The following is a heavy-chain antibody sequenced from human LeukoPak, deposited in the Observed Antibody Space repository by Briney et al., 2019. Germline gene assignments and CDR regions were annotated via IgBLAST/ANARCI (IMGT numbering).Heavy chain of an antibody. CDR2: IDPSDSYT. CDR3: ARQYCSSTSCYGEYYFDY. D-gene: IGHD2-2*01. V-gene: IGHV5-10-1*01. CDR1: GYNFTTYW. Sequence: GESLRISCKGSGYNFTTYWISWVRQMPGKGLEWMGRIDPSDSYTNYSPSFQGHVSISADKSISTAYLQWSSLQASDTAMYYCARQYCSSTSCYGEYYFDYWGQGILVTVSS. J-gene: IGHJ4*02.